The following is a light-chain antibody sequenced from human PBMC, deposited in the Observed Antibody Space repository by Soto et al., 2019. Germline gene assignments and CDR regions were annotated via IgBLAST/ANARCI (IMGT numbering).Light chain of an antibody. J-gene: IGKJ3*01. CDR1: QSVSSSY. V-gene: IGKV3-20*01. CDR2: GAS. CDR3: QQYGSSFT. Sequence: EIVLTQSPGTLSLSPGERATLSCRASQSVSSSYLAWYQQKPGQAPRLLIFGASNRASGIPDRCSGSGSGTDFTLTISRLEHDDFAVYYCQQYGSSFTFGPGTKVDMK.